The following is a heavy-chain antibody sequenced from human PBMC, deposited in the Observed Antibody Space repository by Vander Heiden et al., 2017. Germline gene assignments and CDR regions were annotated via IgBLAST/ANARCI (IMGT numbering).Heavy chain of an antibody. CDR3: ACSRTGDY. V-gene: IGHV3-7*01. Sequence: ELQLVESGGGLVQPGGSLRVSCTASGFTFSSYWMSWVGQAPGKGLEWVANIKQDGSEKHYVDSVKGRFTISRDNAKNSLQLQMNSLRAEDTAVYYCACSRTGDYCGQGTLVTVSS. J-gene: IGHJ4*02. CDR2: IKQDGSEK. CDR1: GFTFSSYW. D-gene: IGHD2-2*01.